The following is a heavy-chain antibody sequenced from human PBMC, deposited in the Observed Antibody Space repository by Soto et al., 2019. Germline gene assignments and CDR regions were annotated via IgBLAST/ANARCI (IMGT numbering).Heavy chain of an antibody. CDR2: MSPNTGTI. D-gene: IGHD1-20*01. V-gene: IGHV1-8*01. CDR1: GYTFTSYD. CDR3: ARDRPGIKTYEASAI. Sequence: ASVKVSCKASGYTFTSYDINWVRQATGQGPEWMGWMSPNTGTIVYEQKFQGRVTMTRNTSTSTAYMTLSSLRSEDTDVYYCARDRPGIKTYEASAIRGKGTTVTVSS. J-gene: IGHJ6*04.